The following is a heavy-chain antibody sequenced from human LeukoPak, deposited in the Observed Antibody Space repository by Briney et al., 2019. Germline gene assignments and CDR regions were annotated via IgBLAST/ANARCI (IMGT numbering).Heavy chain of an antibody. Sequence: PGRSLRLSCAASGFTFSSYAMHWVRQAPGKGVEWVELISYDGSNKYYADSVKGRFTIYRDNSKNTLYLQMNSLRAEDTAVYYCARGAYYYDSSGEGGAFDIWGQGTMVTVSS. CDR2: ISYDGSNK. D-gene: IGHD3-22*01. CDR3: ARGAYYYDSSGEGGAFDI. CDR1: GFTFSSYA. V-gene: IGHV3-30-3*01. J-gene: IGHJ3*02.